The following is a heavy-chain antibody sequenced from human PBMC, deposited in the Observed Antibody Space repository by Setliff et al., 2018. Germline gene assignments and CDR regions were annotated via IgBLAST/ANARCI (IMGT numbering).Heavy chain of an antibody. D-gene: IGHD4-17*01. J-gene: IGHJ4*02. CDR3: ARLATDYGDYESLNYFDY. CDR1: GYGFTSYW. Sequence: GESLKISCKGSGYGFTSYWIGWVRQMPGKGLEWMGIIYPGDSGTRYSPSFQGQVTISADKSISTAYLQWSSLKASDTAMYYCARLATDYGDYESLNYFDYWGQGTLVTVSS. V-gene: IGHV5-51*01. CDR2: IYPGDSGT.